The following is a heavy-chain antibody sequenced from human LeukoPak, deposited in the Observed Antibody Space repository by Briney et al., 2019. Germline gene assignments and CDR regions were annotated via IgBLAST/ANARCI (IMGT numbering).Heavy chain of an antibody. D-gene: IGHD3-9*01. CDR3: ARSFDILTGYYSSFDY. CDR1: GYKLTNNW. CDR2: IYPGDSDT. J-gene: IGHJ4*02. V-gene: IGHV5-51*01. Sequence: GESLKISCKISGYKLTNNWIGWVRQMPGKGLEWMGIIYPGDSDTRYSPSFQGQVTISADKSISTAYLQWSSLKASDTAMYYCARSFDILTGYYSSFDYWGQGTLVTVSS.